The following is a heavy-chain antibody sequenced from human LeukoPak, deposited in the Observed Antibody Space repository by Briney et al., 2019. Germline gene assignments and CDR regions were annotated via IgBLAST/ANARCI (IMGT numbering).Heavy chain of an antibody. D-gene: IGHD5-18*01. V-gene: IGHV4-4*09. CDR2: MFDRGSP. CDR1: GGSINGYS. Sequence: PSETLSPTCSVSGGSINGYSWGWVRQPPGKGLECIGYMFDRGSPNHHPSLQNRVTTSVDTSKNEFSLRLTSVTAADTAVYYCARRIQLWSYWHFDLWGRGTLVTVSS. J-gene: IGHJ2*01. CDR3: ARRIQLWSYWHFDL.